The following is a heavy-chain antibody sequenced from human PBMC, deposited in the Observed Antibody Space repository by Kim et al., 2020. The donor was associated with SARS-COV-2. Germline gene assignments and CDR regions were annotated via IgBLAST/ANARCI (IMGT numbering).Heavy chain of an antibody. CDR1: GDSVSSNSAA. CDR3: ARDRESGYSYGLIYYYYYGMDV. Sequence: SQTLSLTCAISGDSVSSNSAAWNWIRQSPSRGLEWLGRTYYRSKWYNDYAVSVKSRITINPDTSKNQFSLQLNSVTPEDTAVYYCARDRESGYSYGLIYYYYYGMDVWGQGTTVTVSS. CDR2: TYYRSKWYN. V-gene: IGHV6-1*01. D-gene: IGHD5-18*01. J-gene: IGHJ6*02.